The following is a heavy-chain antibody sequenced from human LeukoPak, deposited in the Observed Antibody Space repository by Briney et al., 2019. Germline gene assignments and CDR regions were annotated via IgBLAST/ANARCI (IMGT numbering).Heavy chain of an antibody. CDR1: GGSFSGYY. CDR2: INHSGST. V-gene: IGHV4-34*01. D-gene: IGHD3-22*01. CDR3: ARLPSPFDSPSW. J-gene: IGHJ4*02. Sequence: PSETLSLTCAVYGGSFSGYYWSWIRQPPGKGLEWIGEINHSGSTNYNPSLKSRVTISVDTSKNQFSLKLSSVTAADTAVYYCARLPSPFDSPSWWGQGTLVTVSS.